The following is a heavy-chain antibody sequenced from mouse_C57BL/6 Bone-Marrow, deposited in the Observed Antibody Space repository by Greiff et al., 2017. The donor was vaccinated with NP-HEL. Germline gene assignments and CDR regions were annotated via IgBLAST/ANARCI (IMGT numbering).Heavy chain of an antibody. Sequence: QVQLQQPGAELVKPGASVKLSCKASGYTFTSYWMHWVKQRPGQGLEWIGMIHPSSGSTNYNEKFKSKATLTVDKSSSTAYMQLSSLTSEDSAVYYCAKEGARYAMDYWGQGTSVTVSS. CDR2: IHPSSGST. V-gene: IGHV1-64*01. J-gene: IGHJ4*01. CDR3: AKEGARYAMDY. CDR1: GYTFTSYW.